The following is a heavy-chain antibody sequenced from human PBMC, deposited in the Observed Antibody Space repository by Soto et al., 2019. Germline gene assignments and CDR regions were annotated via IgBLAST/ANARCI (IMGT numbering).Heavy chain of an antibody. CDR3: ARDFTDSSGPTLGMGV. D-gene: IGHD6-19*01. Sequence: SETLSLTCTVSGGSNSSGGYYWSWIRQHPGKGLEWIGYIYYSGSTYYNPSLKSRVTISVDTSKNQFSLKLSSVTAADTAVYYCARDFTDSSGPTLGMGVWGQGTTVTVSS. CDR2: IYYSGST. CDR1: GGSNSSGGYY. J-gene: IGHJ6*02. V-gene: IGHV4-31*03.